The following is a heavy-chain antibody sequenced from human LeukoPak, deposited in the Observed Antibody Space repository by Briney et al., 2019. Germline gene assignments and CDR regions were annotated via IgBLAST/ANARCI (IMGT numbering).Heavy chain of an antibody. CDR1: DGSINSYY. CDR2: IYYNGNT. D-gene: IGHD3-22*01. V-gene: IGHV4-59*01. CDR3: ARAEVTFYYGTSGYYFDY. J-gene: IGHJ4*02. Sequence: SETLSLTCSVSDGSINSYYWNWIRRPPGKGLEWIGYIYYNGNTNYSPSLKSRVTMSVDTSKNLFSLKVSSVTAADTAVYFCARAEVTFYYGTSGYYFDYWGRGTLVTVSS.